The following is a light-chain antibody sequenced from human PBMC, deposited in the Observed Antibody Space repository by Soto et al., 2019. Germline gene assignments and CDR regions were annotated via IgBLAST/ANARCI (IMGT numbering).Light chain of an antibody. CDR2: SNS. CDR1: ISNIGSNT. J-gene: IGLJ1*01. CDR3: AAGDDSLNGYV. Sequence: QSVLTEPPSSSGTPGQRVTISCSGGISNIGSNTVNWYQQLPGTAPKLLIYSNSQRPSGVPDRFSGSKSGTSASLAISGLQSEDEADYYCAAGDDSLNGYVFGTGTKVNVL. V-gene: IGLV1-44*01.